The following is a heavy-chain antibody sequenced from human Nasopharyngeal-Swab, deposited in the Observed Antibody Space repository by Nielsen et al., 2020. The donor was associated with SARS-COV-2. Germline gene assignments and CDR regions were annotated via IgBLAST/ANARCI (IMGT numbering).Heavy chain of an antibody. CDR2: IYYVGST. CDR1: GGSISSSSYY. Sequence: SETLSLTCSVSGGSISSSSYYWGWIRQPPGKRLEWIGSIYYVGSTNYNPSLMSRVNISIDTSTNQFSLKLTSVTAADTAVYYCARRRGYFYYMDVWGKGTTVTVSS. J-gene: IGHJ6*03. V-gene: IGHV4-39*01. CDR3: ARRRGYFYYMDV. D-gene: IGHD3-10*01.